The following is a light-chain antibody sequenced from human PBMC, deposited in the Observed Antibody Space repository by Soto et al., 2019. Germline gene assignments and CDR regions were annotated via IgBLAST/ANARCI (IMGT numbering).Light chain of an antibody. CDR2: GAS. V-gene: IGKV3-15*01. Sequence: EIVMTQSPATLSVSPGERASLSCRASQSPVTSVAWYQQKPGQAPRLLIYGASTRTTGVPARFSGSGSGTEFTLTISRLEPEDFAVYYCQQYGSSPPWTFGQGTKVDIK. CDR1: QSPVTS. CDR3: QQYGSSPPWT. J-gene: IGKJ1*01.